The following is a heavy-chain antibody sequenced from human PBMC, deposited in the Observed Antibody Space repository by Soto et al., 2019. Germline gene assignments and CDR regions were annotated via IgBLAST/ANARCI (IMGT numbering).Heavy chain of an antibody. CDR2: VYPRDSDT. J-gene: IGHJ4*02. Sequence: GESLKLCCQASGYIFSSYGRGWVRPLPGKGLEWMGIVYPRDSDTRYSPSFQGQVTISADRSTGTAFLQWRSLKASDTALYYCARPPLPGYSIHFNSWGQGTLVPVSS. V-gene: IGHV5-51*01. CDR3: ARPPLPGYSIHFNS. CDR1: GYIFSSYG. D-gene: IGHD2-15*01.